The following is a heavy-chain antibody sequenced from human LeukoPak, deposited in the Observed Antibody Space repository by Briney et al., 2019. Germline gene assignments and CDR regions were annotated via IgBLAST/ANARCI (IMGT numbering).Heavy chain of an antibody. CDR1: GFTFDDYG. Sequence: PGGSLRLSCAASGFTFDDYGMSWVRQVPGKGLEWVSGFNWTGGSTGYADSVKGRFTISRDNAKNSLYLQMNSLRAEDTALYYCASSWGGSYYLGFDYWGQGTLVTVPS. V-gene: IGHV3-20*04. J-gene: IGHJ4*02. CDR2: FNWTGGST. CDR3: ASSWGGSYYLGFDY. D-gene: IGHD3-10*01.